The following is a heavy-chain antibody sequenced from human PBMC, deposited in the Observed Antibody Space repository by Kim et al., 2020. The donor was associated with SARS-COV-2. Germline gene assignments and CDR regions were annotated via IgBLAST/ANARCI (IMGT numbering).Heavy chain of an antibody. J-gene: IGHJ4*02. V-gene: IGHV3-11*01. CDR1: GFTFSDYY. D-gene: IGHD2-2*02. CDR2: ISISGSTI. CDR3: ARDCSSTSCYNQYKSGVNY. Sequence: GGSLRLSCAASGFTFSDYYMSWIRQAPGKGLEWLSYISISGSTIYYADSVKGRFTISRDNAKNSLYLQMNSLRAEDTAVYYCARDCSSTSCYNQYKSGVNYWGQGTVVTVSS.